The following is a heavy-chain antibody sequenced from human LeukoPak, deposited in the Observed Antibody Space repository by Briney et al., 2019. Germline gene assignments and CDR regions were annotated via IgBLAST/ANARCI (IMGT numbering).Heavy chain of an antibody. CDR3: AKELNMITFGGVIAGAFDY. CDR2: ISSSGSTI. D-gene: IGHD3-16*02. Sequence: GGSLRLSCAASGFTFSSYEMNWVRQAPGKGLEWVSYISSSGSTIYYADSVKGRFTISRDNAKNTLYLQMNSLRAEDTAVYYCAKELNMITFGGVIAGAFDYWGQGTLVTVSS. V-gene: IGHV3-48*03. CDR1: GFTFSSYE. J-gene: IGHJ4*02.